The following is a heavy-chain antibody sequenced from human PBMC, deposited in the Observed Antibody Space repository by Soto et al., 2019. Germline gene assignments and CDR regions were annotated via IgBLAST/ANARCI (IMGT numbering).Heavy chain of an antibody. D-gene: IGHD2-15*01. CDR1: GGSISYEYFH. V-gene: IGHV4-30-4*08. CDR2: IHYSGSI. CDR3: ARPYCSGGSCYRGALDI. J-gene: IGHJ3*02. Sequence: SETLSLTCTVSGGSISYEYFHWTWIRQSPGKGLEWIGYIHYSGSIIYNPSFKSRVTISVDTSKNQFSLRLSSVTAADTAVYYCARPYCSGGSCYRGALDIWGQGTMVTVSS.